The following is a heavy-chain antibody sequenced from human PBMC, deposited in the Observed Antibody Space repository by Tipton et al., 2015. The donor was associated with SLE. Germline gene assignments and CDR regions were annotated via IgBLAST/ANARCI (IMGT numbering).Heavy chain of an antibody. D-gene: IGHD7-27*01. V-gene: IGHV3-9*01. CDR1: GFTFHNYA. J-gene: IGHJ3*02. CDR3: ARVPNWGSGRDAFDI. Sequence: SLRLSCAGSGFTFHNYAMYWVRQAPGKGLEWVSGISWNSGSIRYADSVKGRFSISRDNAKNSLYLQMDSLRAEDTAVYYCARVPNWGSGRDAFDIWGQGTMVSVSS. CDR2: ISWNSGSI.